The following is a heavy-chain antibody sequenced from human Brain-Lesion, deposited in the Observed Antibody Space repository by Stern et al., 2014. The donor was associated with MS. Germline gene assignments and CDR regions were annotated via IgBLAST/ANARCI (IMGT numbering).Heavy chain of an antibody. Sequence: VQLVESGGGVVQPGRSLRLSCAASGFTFSSHAMHWVRQAPGKGLERVALLSYDGSDKNDADSVKGRFTISRDNSRNTLYLQMNSLRVDDTAVYYCARGGAVTTSDYYLDYWGQGILVTVSS. CDR3: ARGGAVTTSDYYLDY. J-gene: IGHJ4*02. CDR2: LSYDGSDK. CDR1: GFTFSSHA. V-gene: IGHV3-30*01. D-gene: IGHD4-17*01.